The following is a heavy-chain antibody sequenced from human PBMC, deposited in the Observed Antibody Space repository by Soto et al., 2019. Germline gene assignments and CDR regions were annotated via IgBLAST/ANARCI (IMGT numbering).Heavy chain of an antibody. CDR1: GFTFGDDA. J-gene: IGHJ6*02. Sequence: GGSLRLSCTASGFTFGDDAMSWFRQAPGKGPEWVGVIRSKAYGGTTEYAASVKGRFTISRDDSKSIAYLQMNYLKNEDNAVNYWTRGPAYLGGLDFWGQGTTVTVSS. V-gene: IGHV3-49*03. CDR3: TRGPAYLGGLDF. CDR2: IRSKAYGGTT. D-gene: IGHD7-27*01.